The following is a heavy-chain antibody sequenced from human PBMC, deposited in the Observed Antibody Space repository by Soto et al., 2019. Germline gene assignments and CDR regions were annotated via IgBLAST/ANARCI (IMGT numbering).Heavy chain of an antibody. Sequence: QVQLQESGPGLVKPSQTLSLTCTVSGGSISSGGYYWSWIRQHPGKGLEWIGYIYYSVSTYYNPSLKSRVTIAVDTFKNQFSLKLSSVTAADTAVYYCARVKHSSGWFDAFDIWGQGTMVTVSS. CDR1: GGSISSGGYY. CDR3: ARVKHSSGWFDAFDI. V-gene: IGHV4-31*03. D-gene: IGHD6-19*01. CDR2: IYYSVST. J-gene: IGHJ3*02.